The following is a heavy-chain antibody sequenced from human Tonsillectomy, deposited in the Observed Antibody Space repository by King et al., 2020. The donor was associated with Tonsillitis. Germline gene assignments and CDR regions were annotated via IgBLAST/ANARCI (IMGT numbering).Heavy chain of an antibody. CDR1: GFTFTKAW. D-gene: IGHD5-18*01. CDR3: TTEGYAYGYHGVDS. CDR2: LNRRTERGTA. V-gene: IGHV3-15*05. Sequence: DVQLVESGGGLVKPGGSLRLSCAASGFTFTKAWMSWVRQAPGKGLEWVGHLNRRTERGTADYAAPVKGRFTISRDDSKNMLFLEMNNLQTEDTAVYYCTTEGYAYGYHGVDSWGQGTLVTVSS. J-gene: IGHJ5*01.